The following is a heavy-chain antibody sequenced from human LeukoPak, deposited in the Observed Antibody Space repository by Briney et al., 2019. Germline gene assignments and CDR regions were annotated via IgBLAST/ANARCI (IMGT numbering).Heavy chain of an antibody. Sequence: GGSLRLSCAASGFTFSSYEMNWVRQAPGKGLEWVSYISSSGSTIYYADSVKGRFTISRDNAKNSLYLQMNSLRAEDTAVYYCAKDIGIVVRGVILNWGQGTLVTVSS. CDR3: AKDIGIVVRGVILN. J-gene: IGHJ4*02. CDR2: ISSSGSTI. D-gene: IGHD3-10*01. CDR1: GFTFSSYE. V-gene: IGHV3-48*03.